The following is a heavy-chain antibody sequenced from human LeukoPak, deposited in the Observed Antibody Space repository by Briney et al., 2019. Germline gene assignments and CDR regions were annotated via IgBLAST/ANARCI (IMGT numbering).Heavy chain of an antibody. D-gene: IGHD2-8*01. CDR1: GYIFTSYW. Sequence: GESLKISCKVSGYIFTSYWFGWVRQVRGKGLEWMGIIYPGDSDTRYSPSFQGQVTISVDKSISTAYLQWSSLKASDTAMYYCTRKGYAFDYWGQGTLVTVSS. CDR2: IYPGDSDT. CDR3: TRKGYAFDY. J-gene: IGHJ4*02. V-gene: IGHV5-51*01.